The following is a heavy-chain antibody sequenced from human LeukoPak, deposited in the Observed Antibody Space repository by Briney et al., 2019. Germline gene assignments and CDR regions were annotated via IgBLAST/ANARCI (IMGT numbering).Heavy chain of an antibody. D-gene: IGHD2-2*01. CDR1: GFTFTDYY. V-gene: IGHV3-11*04. CDR2: ISSSGSIM. Sequence: GGSLRLSCAASGFTFTDYYMSWIRQGPGEGLEWLSYISSSGSIMYYADSVKGRFTISRDNAKESQYLQMNSLRAEDTAVYYCARPRSCSSTSCYDDAIDIWGQGTMVTVSS. CDR3: ARPRSCSSTSCYDDAIDI. J-gene: IGHJ3*02.